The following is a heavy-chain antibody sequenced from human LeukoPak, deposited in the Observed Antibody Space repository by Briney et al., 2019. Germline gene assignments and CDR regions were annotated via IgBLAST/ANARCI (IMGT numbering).Heavy chain of an antibody. CDR1: EFTFSSYS. J-gene: IGHJ4*02. D-gene: IGHD3-22*01. CDR3: ARTRSSGYLTFGS. CDR2: ITNSGNSK. Sequence: GGSLRLSCAASEFTFSSYSMNSVRQAPGKGLERVSYITNSGNSKSYADSVKGRFTISRDNTKNSLYLQINGLRAEDTAVYYCARTRSSGYLTFGSWGQGILVTVSS. V-gene: IGHV3-48*01.